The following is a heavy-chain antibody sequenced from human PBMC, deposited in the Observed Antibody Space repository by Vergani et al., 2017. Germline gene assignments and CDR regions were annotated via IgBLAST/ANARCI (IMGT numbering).Heavy chain of an antibody. D-gene: IGHD3-10*01. V-gene: IGHV3-23*04. CDR2: ISDNGGTT. J-gene: IGHJ3*02. CDR1: GFTFSSYA. Sequence: EVQLVESGEGLVQPGGSLRLSCAASGFTFSSYAMHWVRQAPGKGLEWVSIISDNGGTTYYADSVKGRFTISRDNSKDTLYLQMNNLQTEDTAMYYCVRDHVTMLRGSDSLDIWGQGTMVTVSS. CDR3: VRDHVTMLRGSDSLDI.